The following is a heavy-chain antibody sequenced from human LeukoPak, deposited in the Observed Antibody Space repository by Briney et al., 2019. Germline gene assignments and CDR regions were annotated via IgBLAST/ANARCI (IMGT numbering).Heavy chain of an antibody. CDR3: ARMVRGRRRYYFDY. J-gene: IGHJ4*02. Sequence: GGSLRLSCAASGFTFSSYSMNWVRQAPGKGLEWVSSISSSSSYIYYADSVKGRFTISRDNAKNPLYLQMNSLRAEDTAVYYCARMVRGRRRYYFDYWGQGTLVTVSS. CDR2: ISSSSSYI. D-gene: IGHD3-10*01. V-gene: IGHV3-21*01. CDR1: GFTFSSYS.